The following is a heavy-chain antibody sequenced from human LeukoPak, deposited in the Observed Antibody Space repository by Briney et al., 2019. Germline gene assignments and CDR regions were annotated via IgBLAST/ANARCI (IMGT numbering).Heavy chain of an antibody. J-gene: IGHJ4*02. CDR1: GFAFSSYS. CDR2: ISSSSSTI. V-gene: IGHV3-48*02. Sequence: PGGSLRLSCAASGFAFSSYSMTWVRQAPGKGLEWVSYISSSSSTIYYADSVKGRFTISRDSAKNSLYLQMNSLRDEDTAVYYCASMGVYDFWSGYFEGDYWGQGTLVTVSS. D-gene: IGHD3-3*01. CDR3: ASMGVYDFWSGYFEGDY.